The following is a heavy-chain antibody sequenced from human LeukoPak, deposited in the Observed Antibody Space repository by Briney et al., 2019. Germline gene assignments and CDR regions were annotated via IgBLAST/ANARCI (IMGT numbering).Heavy chain of an antibody. CDR3: ARLYGDPARGAFDI. D-gene: IGHD4-17*01. CDR1: GGSISSSSYY. CDR2: IYYSGST. V-gene: IGHV4-39*01. J-gene: IGHJ3*02. Sequence: SETLSLTCTVSGGSISSSSYYWGWTRQPPGKGLEWIGSIYYSGSTYYNPSLKSRVTISVDTSKNQFSLKLSSVTAADTAVYYCARLYGDPARGAFDIWGQGTMVTVSS.